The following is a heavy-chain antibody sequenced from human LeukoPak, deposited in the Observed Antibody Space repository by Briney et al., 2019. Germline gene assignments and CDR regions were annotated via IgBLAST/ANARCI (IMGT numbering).Heavy chain of an antibody. CDR1: GGSISSSSYY. CDR2: IYYSGST. V-gene: IGHV4-39*07. CDR3: AREDGDYGGSYYFDY. D-gene: IGHD4-17*01. J-gene: IGHJ4*02. Sequence: PSETLSLTCTVSGGSISSSSYYWGWIRQPPGKGLEWIGSIYYSGSTYYNPSLKSRVTISVDTSKNQLSLKLSSVTAADTAVYYCAREDGDYGGSYYFDYWGQGTLVTVSS.